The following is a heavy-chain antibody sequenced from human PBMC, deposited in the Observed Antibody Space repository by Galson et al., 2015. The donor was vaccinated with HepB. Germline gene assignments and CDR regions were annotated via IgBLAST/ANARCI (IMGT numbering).Heavy chain of an antibody. V-gene: IGHV1-18*04. Sequence: SVKVSCKASGYTFTSYGISWVRQAPGQGLEWMGWISAYNGNTNYAQKLQGRVTMTTDTSTSTAYMELRSLRSDDTAVYYCARDETRGYYDFWSGYSGGSDAFDIWGQGTMVTVSS. CDR2: ISAYNGNT. D-gene: IGHD3-3*01. J-gene: IGHJ3*02. CDR1: GYTFTSYG. CDR3: ARDETRGYYDFWSGYSGGSDAFDI.